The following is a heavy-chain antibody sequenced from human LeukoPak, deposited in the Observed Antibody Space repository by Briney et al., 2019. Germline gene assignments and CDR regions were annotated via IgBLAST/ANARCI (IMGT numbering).Heavy chain of an antibody. CDR3: AREIDCSGGSCDDY. J-gene: IGHJ4*02. D-gene: IGHD2-15*01. CDR1: GGSISGYY. CDR2: IYYSGST. V-gene: IGHV4-59*01. Sequence: SETLSLTCTVSGGSISGYYWSWIRQPPGKGLECIGYIYYSGSTHYNPSLKSRVTISVDTSKNQFSLKLSSVTPADTAVYYCAREIDCSGGSCDDYWGQGTLVTVSS.